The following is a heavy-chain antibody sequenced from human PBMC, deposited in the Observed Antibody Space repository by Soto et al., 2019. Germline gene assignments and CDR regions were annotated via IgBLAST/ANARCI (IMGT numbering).Heavy chain of an antibody. J-gene: IGHJ5*02. D-gene: IGHD3-3*01. V-gene: IGHV1-46*03. CDR3: ARDPRVVRTAYYDFWSGYAVPWFDP. CDR2: INPSGGST. CDR1: GYTFTSYY. Sequence: GASVKVSCKASGYTFTSYYMHWVRQAPGQGLEWMGIINPSGGSTSYAQKFQGRVTMTRDTSTSTVYMELSSLRSEDTAVYYCARDPRVVRTAYYDFWSGYAVPWFDPWGQGTLVTVSS.